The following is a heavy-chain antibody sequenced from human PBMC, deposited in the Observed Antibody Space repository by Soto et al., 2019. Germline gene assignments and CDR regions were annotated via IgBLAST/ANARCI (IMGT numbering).Heavy chain of an antibody. CDR1: GFTFSSYD. V-gene: IGHV3-13*01. CDR3: XXXXXXXXXXSSGRDAFDI. D-gene: IGHD3-22*01. Sequence: EVQLVESGGGLVQPGGSLRLSCAASGFTFSSYDMHWVRQATGKGLEWVSAIGTAGDTYYPGSVKGRFTISRENAKNSLYLQXXXXXXXXXXXXXXXXXXXXXXXXSSGRDAFDIWGQGTMVTVSS. J-gene: IGHJ3*02. CDR2: IGTAGDT.